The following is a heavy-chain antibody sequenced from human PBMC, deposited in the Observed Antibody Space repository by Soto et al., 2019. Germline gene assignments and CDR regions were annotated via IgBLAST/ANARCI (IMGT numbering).Heavy chain of an antibody. V-gene: IGHV4-59*01. Sequence: TSETLSLTCTVSGGSISSYYWSWIRQPPGKGLEWIGYIYYSGSTNYNPSLKSRVTISVDTSKNQFSLKLSSVTAADTAVYYCARVATYYDILTGFRPSRFDPWGQGTLVTVSS. CDR3: ARVATYYDILTGFRPSRFDP. CDR2: IYYSGST. J-gene: IGHJ5*02. CDR1: GGSISSYY. D-gene: IGHD3-9*01.